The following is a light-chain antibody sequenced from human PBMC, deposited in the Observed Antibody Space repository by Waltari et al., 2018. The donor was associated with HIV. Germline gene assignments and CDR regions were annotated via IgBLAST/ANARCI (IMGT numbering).Light chain of an antibody. Sequence: HSVLPQPPSVSGAPGQRVTISCTGSSSNIGKGHDVHWYQQVPGTAPKLLLHVNIQRPLGHLVRFSGPRSCTPAPQPITGLQAGDEADQYSQTDDRSHSEGVFCGGTKLTVL. J-gene: IGLJ3*02. CDR3: QTDDRSHSEGV. CDR1: SSNIGKGHD. CDR2: VNI. V-gene: IGLV1-40*01.